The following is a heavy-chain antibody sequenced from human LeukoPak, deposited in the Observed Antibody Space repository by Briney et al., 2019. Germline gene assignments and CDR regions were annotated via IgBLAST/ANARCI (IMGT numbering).Heavy chain of an antibody. CDR1: GYSISSGYY. D-gene: IGHD3-16*02. J-gene: IGHJ6*03. Sequence: SETLSLTCTVSGYSISSGYYWGWIRQPPGKGLEWIGSIYHSGSTYYNPSLKSRVTISVDTSKNQFSLKLSSVTAADTAVYYCARLCINVWGSYRYTYYYIYMDFWGKGTTVTISS. CDR2: IYHSGST. CDR3: ARLCINVWGSYRYTYYYIYMDF. V-gene: IGHV4-38-2*02.